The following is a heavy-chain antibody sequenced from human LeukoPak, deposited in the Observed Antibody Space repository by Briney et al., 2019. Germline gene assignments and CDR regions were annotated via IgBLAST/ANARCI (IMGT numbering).Heavy chain of an antibody. V-gene: IGHV4-59*01. Sequence: SETLSLTCTVSGGSISSYYWSWIRQPPGEGLEWIGYISNSGSTRYHPSLKSRVTISVETSKNQLSLKVSSVTAADTAVYHCVRLQPNTGEWAFDIWGQGTMVSVSS. CDR1: GGSISSYY. CDR2: ISNSGST. CDR3: VRLQPNTGEWAFDI. D-gene: IGHD1-1*01. J-gene: IGHJ3*02.